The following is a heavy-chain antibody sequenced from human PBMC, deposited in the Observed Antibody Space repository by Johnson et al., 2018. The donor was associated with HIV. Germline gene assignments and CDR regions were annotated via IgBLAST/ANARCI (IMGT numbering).Heavy chain of an antibody. V-gene: IGHV3-23*04. J-gene: IGHJ3*02. Sequence: MQLVESGGGLVQPGGSLRLSCAASGFTFSTYAMTWVRQAPGRGLEWVSTIGGSGGTTYYADSVKGRFTISRDNAKNSLYLQMNSLRAEDTAVYYCARIPGSGWDHDAFDIWGQGTMVTVSS. CDR3: ARIPGSGWDHDAFDI. D-gene: IGHD6-19*01. CDR2: IGGSGGTT. CDR1: GFTFSTYA.